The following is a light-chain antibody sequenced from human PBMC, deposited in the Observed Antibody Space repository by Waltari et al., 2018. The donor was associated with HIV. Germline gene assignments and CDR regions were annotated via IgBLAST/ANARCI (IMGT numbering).Light chain of an antibody. Sequence: DIVMTQSPDSLAVSLGERATINCTSSQSGLASSANQHYLAWYQQRPGQPPTLLIYLASSRESGVPDRFSGSGSGTDFALTISSLQAEDVAVYYCQQYFLTPFTFGGGTKVEIK. CDR3: QQYFLTPFT. CDR2: LAS. V-gene: IGKV4-1*01. CDR1: QSGLASSANQHY. J-gene: IGKJ4*01.